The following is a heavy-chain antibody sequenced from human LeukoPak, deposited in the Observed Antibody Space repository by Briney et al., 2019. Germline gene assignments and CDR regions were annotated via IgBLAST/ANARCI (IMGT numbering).Heavy chain of an antibody. CDR2: IYYSGSP. V-gene: IGHV4-39*01. J-gene: IGHJ4*02. D-gene: IGHD3-22*01. CDR1: GGSLSSTSYY. CDR3: ARYYYDSSGYYYPVDY. Sequence: SETLSLTCTVSGGSLSSTSYYWGWLRQPPGKGLECIVSIYYSGSPYYNPSLKSRVTISVETSKNQFSLKLSSVTAADTAVYYCARYYYDSSGYYYPVDYWGQGTLVAVS.